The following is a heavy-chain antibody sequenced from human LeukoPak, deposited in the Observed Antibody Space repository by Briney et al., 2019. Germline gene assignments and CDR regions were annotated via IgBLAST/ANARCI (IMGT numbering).Heavy chain of an antibody. CDR3: ARDSSGYRRGSFDY. Sequence: SETLSLTCTVSGGSTSGYYWSWIRQSPGRGLEWIGYINYSGSTNYNPSLESRVTISVDTSKNQFSLKLTSVTAADTAVYYCARDSSGYRRGSFDYWGQGTLVAVSS. V-gene: IGHV4-59*01. J-gene: IGHJ4*02. CDR1: GGSTSGYY. D-gene: IGHD3-22*01. CDR2: INYSGST.